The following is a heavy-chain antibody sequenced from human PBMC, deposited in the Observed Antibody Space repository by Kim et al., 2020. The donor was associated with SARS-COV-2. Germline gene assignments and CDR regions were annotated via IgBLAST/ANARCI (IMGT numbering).Heavy chain of an antibody. CDR3: AKANHGAAADPYYYYGMDV. V-gene: IGHV3-30*18. CDR2: ISYDGSNK. D-gene: IGHD6-13*01. CDR1: GFTFSSYG. Sequence: GGSLRLSCAASGFTFSSYGMHWVRQAPGKGLEWVAVISYDGSNKYYADSVKGRFTISRDNSKNTLYLQMNSLRAEDTAVYYCAKANHGAAADPYYYYGMDVWGQGTTVTVSS. J-gene: IGHJ6*02.